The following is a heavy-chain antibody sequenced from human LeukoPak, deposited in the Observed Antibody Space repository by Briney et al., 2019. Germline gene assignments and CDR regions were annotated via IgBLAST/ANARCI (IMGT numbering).Heavy chain of an antibody. CDR3: ARRRVRGVIITYNYFDY. D-gene: IGHD3-10*01. J-gene: IGHJ4*02. CDR2: INHSGST. V-gene: IGHV4-34*01. CDR1: GGFFSGYY. Sequence: SETLSLTCAVYGGFFSGYYWSWIRQPPGKGLEWIGEINHSGSTNYNPSLKSRVTISVDTSKNQFSLKLSSVTAADTAVYYCARRRVRGVIITYNYFDYWGQGTLVTVSS.